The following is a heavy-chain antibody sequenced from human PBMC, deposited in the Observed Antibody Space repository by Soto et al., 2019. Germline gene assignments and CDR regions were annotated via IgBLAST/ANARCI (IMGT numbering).Heavy chain of an antibody. CDR2: IIPILGIA. CDR1: GGTFSSYT. D-gene: IGHD2-2*01. CDR3: AREGIVVPAAQGQYYYGMDV. Sequence: QVQLVQSGAEVKKPGSSVKVSCKASGGTFSSYTISWVRQAPGQGLEWMGRIIPILGIANYAQKFQGRVRITADKSASTAYMELSSLRSEDTAVYYCAREGIVVPAAQGQYYYGMDVWGQGTTVTVSS. J-gene: IGHJ6*02. V-gene: IGHV1-69*08.